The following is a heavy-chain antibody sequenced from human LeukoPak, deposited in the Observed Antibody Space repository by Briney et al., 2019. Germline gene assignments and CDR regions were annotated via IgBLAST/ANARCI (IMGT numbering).Heavy chain of an antibody. V-gene: IGHV1-24*01. J-gene: IGHJ5*02. Sequence: ASVKVSCKVSGYTLTELSMHWVRQAPGKGLEWMGGFDPEDGETIYAQKFQGRVTMTEDTSTDTAYMELSSLRSEDTAVYYCATDLGYGDFAYWFDPWGQGTLVTVSS. CDR1: GYTLTELS. CDR2: FDPEDGET. CDR3: ATDLGYGDFAYWFDP. D-gene: IGHD4-17*01.